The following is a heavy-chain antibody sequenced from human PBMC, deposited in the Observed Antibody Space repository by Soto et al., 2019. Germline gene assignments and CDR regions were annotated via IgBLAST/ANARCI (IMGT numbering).Heavy chain of an antibody. CDR1: GFTFSSYA. Sequence: PGGSLRLSCAASGFTFSSYAMSWVRQAPGKGLEWVSAISGSGGSTYYADSVKGRFTISRDNSKNTLYLQMNSLRAEDTAVNYCVKDHPTSRVNNYDMDVWGKGTTVTVSS. CDR3: VKDHPTSRVNNYDMDV. J-gene: IGHJ6*03. CDR2: ISGSGGST. V-gene: IGHV3-23*01. D-gene: IGHD1-26*01.